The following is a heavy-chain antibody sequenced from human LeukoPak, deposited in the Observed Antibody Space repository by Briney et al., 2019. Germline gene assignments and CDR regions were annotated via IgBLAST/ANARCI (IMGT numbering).Heavy chain of an antibody. CDR3: ATTQFLSHSDIAARPLNYFDY. J-gene: IGHJ4*02. D-gene: IGHD6-6*01. CDR1: GGSISSSGYC. CDR2: IDYSGST. V-gene: IGHV4-39*07. Sequence: SETLSLTCTVSGGSISSSGYCWGWIRQPPGKGLEWIGSIDYSGSTYYNPSLKSRVTISLDTSKSQFSLKLTSVTAADTAVYYCATTQFLSHSDIAARPLNYFDYWGQGTLVTVSS.